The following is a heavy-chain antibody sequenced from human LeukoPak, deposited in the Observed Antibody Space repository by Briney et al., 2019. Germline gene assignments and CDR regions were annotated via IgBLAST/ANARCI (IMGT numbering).Heavy chain of an antibody. D-gene: IGHD5-24*01. CDR3: ARGRDGYNSFFSYYYGMDV. CDR1: GGSFNDYY. CDR2: IIHSGRT. Sequence: SETLSLTCTVYGGSFNDYYWTWIRQSPGKGLEWVAEIIHSGRTNYNPSLKSRVTISVDTSKNQFSLKLSSVTAADTAVYYCARGRDGYNSFFSYYYGMDVWGQGTTVTVSS. V-gene: IGHV4-34*01. J-gene: IGHJ6*02.